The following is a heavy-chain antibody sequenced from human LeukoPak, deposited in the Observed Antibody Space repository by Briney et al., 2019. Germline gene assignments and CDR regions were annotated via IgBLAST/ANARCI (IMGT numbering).Heavy chain of an antibody. CDR3: ARDQGGIGEFDY. Sequence: PSETLSLTCTVSGGSISNYYWSWIRQPPGKGLEWIGYIYYSGSTYYNPSLKSRVTISVDTSKNQFSLKLSSVTAADTAVYYCARDQGGIGEFDYWGQGTLVTVSS. CDR1: GGSISNYY. J-gene: IGHJ4*02. D-gene: IGHD3-10*01. V-gene: IGHV4-30-4*01. CDR2: IYYSGST.